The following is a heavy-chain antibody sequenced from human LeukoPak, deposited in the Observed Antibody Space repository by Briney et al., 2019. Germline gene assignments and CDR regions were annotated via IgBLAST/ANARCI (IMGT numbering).Heavy chain of an antibody. CDR2: IYPGDSDT. Sequence: GESLKISCKGSGYSFTSYWIGWVRQTPGKGLEWMGIIYPGDSDTRYSPSFQGQVTISADKSISTAYLQWSSLKASDTAMYYCARHWSGSGSYQNWFDPWGQGTLVTVSS. CDR3: ARHWSGSGSYQNWFDP. J-gene: IGHJ5*02. D-gene: IGHD3-10*01. V-gene: IGHV5-51*01. CDR1: GYSFTSYW.